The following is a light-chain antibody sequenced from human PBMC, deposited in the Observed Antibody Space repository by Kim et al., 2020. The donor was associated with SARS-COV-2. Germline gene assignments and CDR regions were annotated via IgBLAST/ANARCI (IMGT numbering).Light chain of an antibody. CDR2: DVS. J-gene: IGLJ1*01. CDR3: CSYAGSYTSYV. V-gene: IGLV2-11*01. CDR1: SSDVVGYNY. Sequence: SSTISCTGTSSDVVGYNYVSWYQQHPGKAPKLMIYDVSKRPSGVPDRFSGSKSGNTASLTISGLQAEDEADYYCCSYAGSYTSYVFGTGTKVTVL.